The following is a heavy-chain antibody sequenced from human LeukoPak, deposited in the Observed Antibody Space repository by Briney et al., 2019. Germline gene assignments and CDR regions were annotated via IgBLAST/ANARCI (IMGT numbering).Heavy chain of an antibody. CDR3: ARGADDSSGYYPEAFDI. D-gene: IGHD3-22*01. Sequence: SETLSLTCTVSGGSISSYYWSWIRQPPGKGLEWIGYIYYSGSTNYNPSLKSRVTISVDTSKNQFSLKLSSVTAADTAVYYCARGADDSSGYYPEAFDIWGQGTMVTVSS. V-gene: IGHV4-59*08. CDR2: IYYSGST. CDR1: GGSISSYY. J-gene: IGHJ3*02.